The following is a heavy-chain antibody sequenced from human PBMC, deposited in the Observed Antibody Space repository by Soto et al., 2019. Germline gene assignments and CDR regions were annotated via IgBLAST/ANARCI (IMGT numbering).Heavy chain of an antibody. CDR2: ISYDGSNK. Sequence: GGSLRLSCAASGFTFSSYAMHWVRQAPGKGLEWVAVISYDGSNKYDADSVKGRFTISRDNSKNTLYLQMNSLRAEDTAVYYCATESRTYYYDSSGYAWGQGTMVTVSS. CDR3: ATESRTYYYDSSGYA. J-gene: IGHJ3*01. V-gene: IGHV3-30-3*01. D-gene: IGHD3-22*01. CDR1: GFTFSSYA.